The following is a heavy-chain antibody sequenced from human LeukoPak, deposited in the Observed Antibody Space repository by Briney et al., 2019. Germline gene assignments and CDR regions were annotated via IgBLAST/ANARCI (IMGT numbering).Heavy chain of an antibody. CDR1: GFTFDEYA. V-gene: IGHV3-9*03. Sequence: GRSLRLSCAASGFTFDEYAMHWVRQPPGKGLEWVSGISWNSYDIGYADSVRGRSTISRDNAKNSLYLQMNSLRAEDMALYYCAKGVGTSYHYHMDVWGKGTTVIVSS. CDR3: AKGVGTSYHYHMDV. J-gene: IGHJ6*03. CDR2: ISWNSYDI. D-gene: IGHD1-26*01.